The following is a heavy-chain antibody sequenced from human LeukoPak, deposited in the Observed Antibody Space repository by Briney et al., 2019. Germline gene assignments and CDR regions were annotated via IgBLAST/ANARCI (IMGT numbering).Heavy chain of an antibody. V-gene: IGHV1-2*02. J-gene: IGHJ4*02. Sequence: ASVKVSCKASGYTFTDYYIHWVRQAPGPGLEWMGYINPKNGDTNYAQKFRGRVTLTRDTSINSAYMGLSRLRSDDTAIYYCLRYCSSISCSSWGQGTLVTVSS. CDR3: LRYCSSISCSS. CDR2: INPKNGDT. D-gene: IGHD2-2*01. CDR1: GYTFTDYY.